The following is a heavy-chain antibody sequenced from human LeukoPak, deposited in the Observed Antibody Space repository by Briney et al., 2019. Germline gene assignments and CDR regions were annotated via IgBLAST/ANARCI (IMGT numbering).Heavy chain of an antibody. D-gene: IGHD2-15*01. CDR2: INPNSGGT. V-gene: IGHV1-2*02. CDR3: ARDLFTPRDH. J-gene: IGHJ4*02. Sequence: ASVKVSCMASGYAFTGYYMHWVRQAPGQGLEWMGWINPNSGGTNYAQKFQGRVTMTRDTSISTAYMELSGLRSDDTAIYYCARDLFTPRDHWGQGTLVTVSS. CDR1: GYAFTGYY.